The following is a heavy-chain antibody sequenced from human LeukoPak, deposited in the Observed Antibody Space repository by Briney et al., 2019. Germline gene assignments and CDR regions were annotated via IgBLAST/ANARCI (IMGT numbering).Heavy chain of an antibody. CDR1: GGTFSSYA. J-gene: IGHJ6*02. CDR2: IIPILGIA. Sequence: ASVKVSCKASGGTFSSYAISWVRQAPGQGLEWVGRIIPILGIANYAQKFQGRVTITADKSTSTAYMELSSLRSEDTAVYYCARVPDSYGYYYGMDVWGQGTTVTISS. CDR3: ARVPDSYGYYYGMDV. V-gene: IGHV1-69*04. D-gene: IGHD5-18*01.